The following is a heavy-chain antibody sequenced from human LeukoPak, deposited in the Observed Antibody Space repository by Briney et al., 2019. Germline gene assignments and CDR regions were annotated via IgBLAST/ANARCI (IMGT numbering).Heavy chain of an antibody. J-gene: IGHJ4*02. CDR1: GFTFSSYW. Sequence: GGSLRLSRAASGFTFSSYWMSWVRQAPGKGLEWVANIKQDGSEKYYVDSVKGRFTISRDNAKNSLYLQMNSLRAEDTAVYYCARDQYYDFWSGYGGYWGQGTLVTVSS. V-gene: IGHV3-7*01. CDR2: IKQDGSEK. CDR3: ARDQYYDFWSGYGGY. D-gene: IGHD3-3*01.